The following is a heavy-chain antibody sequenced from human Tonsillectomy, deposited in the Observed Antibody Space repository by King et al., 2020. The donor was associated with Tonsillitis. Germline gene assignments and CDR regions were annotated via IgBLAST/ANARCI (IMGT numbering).Heavy chain of an antibody. D-gene: IGHD3-10*01. V-gene: IGHV3-23*04. CDR1: GFSFNSHP. CDR2: ISDTGGNT. CDR3: ARDYGSGSY. J-gene: IGHJ4*02. Sequence: VQLVESGGGLVQPGGSLRLSCAASGFSFNSHPMSWVRQAPGKGLEWVSAISDTGGNTYYADPVKGRFTISRDNSKNTLYLQMNSLRAEDTAVYYCARDYGSGSYWGQGTLVTVSS.